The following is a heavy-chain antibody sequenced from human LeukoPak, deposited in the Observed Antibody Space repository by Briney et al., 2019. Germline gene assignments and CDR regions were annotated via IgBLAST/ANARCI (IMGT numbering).Heavy chain of an antibody. J-gene: IGHJ4*02. CDR3: ARGYYYDSRTYYFDY. Sequence: SETQSLTCTVSGGSISSYYWSWIRQPPGKGLEWIGYIYYSGSTNYNPSLKSRVTISVDTSKNQFSLKLSSVTAADTAVYYCARGYYYDSRTYYFDYWGQGTLVTVSS. CDR1: GGSISSYY. CDR2: IYYSGST. V-gene: IGHV4-59*01. D-gene: IGHD3-22*01.